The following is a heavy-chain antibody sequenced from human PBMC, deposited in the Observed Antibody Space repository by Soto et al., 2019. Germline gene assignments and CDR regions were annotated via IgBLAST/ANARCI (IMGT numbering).Heavy chain of an antibody. Sequence: AGGSLRLSCAASGFTFSSYAMSWVRQAPGKGLEWVSAISGSGGSTYYADSVKGRFTISRDNSKNTLYLQMNSLRAEDTAVYYCAKGQDYYYYGMDVWGQGTTVTVSS. CDR3: AKGQDYYYYGMDV. V-gene: IGHV3-23*01. CDR2: ISGSGGST. J-gene: IGHJ6*02. CDR1: GFTFSSYA.